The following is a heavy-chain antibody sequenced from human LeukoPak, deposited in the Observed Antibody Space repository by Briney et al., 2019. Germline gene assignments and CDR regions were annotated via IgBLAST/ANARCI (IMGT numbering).Heavy chain of an antibody. Sequence: SETLSLTCTVSGGSISSYYWSWIRQPPGKGLEWIGSIYHSGSTYYNPSLKSRVTISVDTSKNQFSLKLSSVPAADTAVYYCARLNVVVVPAAIPIPFDPWGQGTLVTVSS. CDR2: IYHSGST. V-gene: IGHV4-59*08. CDR1: GGSISSYY. CDR3: ARLNVVVVPAAIPIPFDP. D-gene: IGHD2-2*02. J-gene: IGHJ5*02.